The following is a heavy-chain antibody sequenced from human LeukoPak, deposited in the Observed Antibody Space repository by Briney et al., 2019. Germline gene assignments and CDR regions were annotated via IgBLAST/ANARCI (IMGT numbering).Heavy chain of an antibody. CDR3: ARVHYYDSSGYYPRDAFDI. CDR2: INSDGSST. Sequence: GGSLRLSCAASGFTFSSYWMHWVRQAPGKGLVWVSRINSDGSSTSYADSVKSRFTISRDNAKNTLYLQMNSLRAEDTAVYYCARVHYYDSSGYYPRDAFDIWGQGTMVTVSS. J-gene: IGHJ3*02. D-gene: IGHD3-22*01. CDR1: GFTFSSYW. V-gene: IGHV3-74*01.